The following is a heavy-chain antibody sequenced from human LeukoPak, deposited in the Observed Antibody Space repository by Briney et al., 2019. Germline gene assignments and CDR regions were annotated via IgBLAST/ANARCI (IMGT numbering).Heavy chain of an antibody. V-gene: IGHV4-39*07. J-gene: IGHJ5*02. D-gene: IGHD3-22*01. CDR3: ARDLKVGFYYDSSGSYSFDP. Sequence: SETLSLTCTVSDGSISSSSYYWGWIRQPPGKGLEWIASIYSSGSTYYNPSLKSRVTISVDTSKNQFSLKLSSVTAADTAVYYCARDLKVGFYYDSSGSYSFDPWDQGILVTVSS. CDR2: IYSSGST. CDR1: DGSISSSSYY.